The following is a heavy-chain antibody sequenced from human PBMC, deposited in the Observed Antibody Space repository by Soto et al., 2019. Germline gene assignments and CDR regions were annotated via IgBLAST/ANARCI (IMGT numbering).Heavy chain of an antibody. CDR2: IYWDDDK. CDR1: GFSLTTSGVG. CDR3: AHRVLRTVFGLVTTTAIYFDF. Sequence: QITLNESGPTQVKPRQTLTLTCTFSGFSLTTSGVGVGWIRQSPGKAPEWLAPIYWDDDKRYSPSLKRRLTITKDTPKNQVVLTMADLDPADTATYYCAHRVLRTVFGLVTTTAIYFDFWGQGTPVAVSS. D-gene: IGHD3-3*01. J-gene: IGHJ4*02. V-gene: IGHV2-5*02.